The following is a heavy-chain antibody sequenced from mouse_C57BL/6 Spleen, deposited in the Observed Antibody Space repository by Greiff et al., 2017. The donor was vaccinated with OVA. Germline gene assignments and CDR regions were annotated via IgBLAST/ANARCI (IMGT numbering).Heavy chain of an antibody. D-gene: IGHD2-4*01. CDR2: IDPETGGT. J-gene: IGHJ3*01. V-gene: IGHV1-15*01. Sequence: VQLVESGAELVRPGASVTLSCKASGYTFTDYEMHWVKQTPVHGLEWIGAIDPETGGTAYNQKFKGKAILTADKSSSTAYMELRSLTSEDSAVCYCTRSGYDYLFAYWGQGTLVTVSA. CDR3: TRSGYDYLFAY. CDR1: GYTFTDYE.